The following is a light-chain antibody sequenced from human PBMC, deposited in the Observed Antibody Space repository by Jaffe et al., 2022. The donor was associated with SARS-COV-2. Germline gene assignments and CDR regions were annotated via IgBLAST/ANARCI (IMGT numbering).Light chain of an antibody. J-gene: IGKJ4*02. V-gene: IGKV1-9*01. CDR1: QGINIY. Sequence: DIQLTQSPSFLSASVGDRVTITCRASQGINIYLAWYQQRPGKAPELLIYAASTLQSGVPSRFSGSGSGTEFTLTISSLQPEDCATYYCQHLNSCPLTFGGGTKVEIK. CDR3: QHLNSCPLT. CDR2: AAS.